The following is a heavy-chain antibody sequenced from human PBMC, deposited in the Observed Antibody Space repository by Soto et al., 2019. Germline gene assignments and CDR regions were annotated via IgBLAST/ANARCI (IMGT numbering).Heavy chain of an antibody. CDR1: GFTFSSYE. D-gene: IGHD2-21*01. J-gene: IGHJ6*02. CDR3: ARDGVRGGHYYYYGMDV. V-gene: IGHV3-48*03. CDR2: ISSSGSTI. Sequence: SLRLSCAASGFTFSSYEMNWVRQAPGKGLEWVSYISSSGSTIYYADSVKGRFTISRDNAKNSLYLQMNSLRAEDTAVYYCARDGVRGGHYYYYGMDVWGQGTTVTVSS.